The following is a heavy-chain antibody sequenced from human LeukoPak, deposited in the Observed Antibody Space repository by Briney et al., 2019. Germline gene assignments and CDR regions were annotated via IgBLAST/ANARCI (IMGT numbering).Heavy chain of an antibody. D-gene: IGHD2-2*01. Sequence: GGSLRLSCAASGFTFSNAWMSWVRQAPGKGLEWVGRIKSKTDGGTTDYAAPVRGRFTISRDDSKNTLYLQMNSLKTEDTAVYFCTRNGRGCSSTSCYAGRFDPWGQGTQVTVSS. V-gene: IGHV3-15*01. J-gene: IGHJ5*02. CDR1: GFTFSNAW. CDR3: TRNGRGCSSTSCYAGRFDP. CDR2: IKSKTDGGTT.